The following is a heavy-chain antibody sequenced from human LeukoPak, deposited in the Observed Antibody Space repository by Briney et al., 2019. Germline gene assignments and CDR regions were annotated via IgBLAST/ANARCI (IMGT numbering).Heavy chain of an antibody. CDR1: GFTFSSYW. V-gene: IGHV3-74*01. CDR2: INSDGSTT. CDR3: ARATYYYDSSGYRAIYYFDY. D-gene: IGHD3-22*01. Sequence: PGGSLRLSCAASGFTFSSYWMHWARQAPGKGLVWVSRINSDGSTTTYADSVKGRFTISRDNAKDTLYLQMTSLRAEDTAVYYCARATYYYDSSGYRAIYYFDYWGQGTLVTVSS. J-gene: IGHJ4*02.